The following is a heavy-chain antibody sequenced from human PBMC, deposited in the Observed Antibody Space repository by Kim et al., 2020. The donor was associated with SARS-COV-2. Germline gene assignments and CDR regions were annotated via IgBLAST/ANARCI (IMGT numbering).Heavy chain of an antibody. V-gene: IGHV3-64D*06. CDR3: LFVGATSGRVY. CDR1: GFTFSNYA. D-gene: IGHD1-26*01. CDR2: ISSNGGST. Sequence: GGSLRLSCSASGFTFSNYAMHWVRQAPGKGLEYVSAISSNGGSTYYADSVKGRFTISRDNSKNTLFLQMSSLRTEDTALYYCLFVGATSGRVYWGQGTLVTVSS. J-gene: IGHJ4*02.